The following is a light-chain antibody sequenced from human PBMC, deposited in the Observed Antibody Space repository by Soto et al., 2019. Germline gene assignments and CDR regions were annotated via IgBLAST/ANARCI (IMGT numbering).Light chain of an antibody. CDR3: SSYTSSSTLLYV. J-gene: IGLJ1*01. CDR1: SSEVGGYNY. CDR2: DVS. Sequence: QSALTQPASVSGSPGQSITISCTGTSSEVGGYNYVSWYQQHPGKAPKLMIYDVSNRPSGVSNRFSGSKSGNTASLTISGLQAEDEADYYYSSYTSSSTLLYVFGTGTKLTVL. V-gene: IGLV2-14*01.